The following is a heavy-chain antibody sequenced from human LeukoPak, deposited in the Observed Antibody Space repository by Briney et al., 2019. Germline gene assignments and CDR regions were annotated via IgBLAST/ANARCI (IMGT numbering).Heavy chain of an antibody. Sequence: GGSLRLSCAASGFIFSSFAMNWVRQAPGKGLEWVSAISGSGGSTYYADSVKGRFTISRDNSKNTLYLQMNSLRAEDTAVYYCAKSLVRHDYDAFDIWGQGTMVTVSS. D-gene: IGHD3-10*01. CDR1: GFIFSSFA. CDR2: ISGSGGST. CDR3: AKSLVRHDYDAFDI. V-gene: IGHV3-23*01. J-gene: IGHJ3*02.